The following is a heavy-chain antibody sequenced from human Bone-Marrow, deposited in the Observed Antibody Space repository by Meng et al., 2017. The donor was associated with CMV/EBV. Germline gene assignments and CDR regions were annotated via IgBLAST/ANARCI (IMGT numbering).Heavy chain of an antibody. CDR1: GFTFSSYW. V-gene: IGHV3-74*01. CDR3: ARVRYYDSRGNPGDIDY. J-gene: IGHJ4*02. D-gene: IGHD3-22*01. CDR2: INSDGSAT. Sequence: GESLKISCAASGFTFSSYWMHWVRQAPGKGLVWGSRINSDGSATSYADSVKGRFTIARDNAKNSLYLEMNSLRAEDTAVYYCARVRYYDSRGNPGDIDYWAQGTLVTVSS.